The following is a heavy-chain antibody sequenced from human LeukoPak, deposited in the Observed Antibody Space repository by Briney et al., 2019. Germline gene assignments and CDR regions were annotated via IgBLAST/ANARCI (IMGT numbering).Heavy chain of an antibody. D-gene: IGHD2-8*01. CDR1: NYSISTDYY. CDR3: ARGYCTNAVCSLGPTQA. CDR2: MYHSGST. Sequence: SETLSLTCTVSNYSISTDYYWGWIRQPPGKGLEWIGTMYHSGSTYYNPSLKSRVTISVDTSKNQFSLKVRSVTAADTAVYYCARGYCTNAVCSLGPTQAWGQGTLVTVSS. V-gene: IGHV4-38-2*02. J-gene: IGHJ4*02.